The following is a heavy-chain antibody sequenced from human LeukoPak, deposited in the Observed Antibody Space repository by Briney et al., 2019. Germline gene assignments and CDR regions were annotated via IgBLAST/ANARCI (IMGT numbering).Heavy chain of an antibody. D-gene: IGHD5/OR15-5a*01. J-gene: IGHJ4*02. V-gene: IGHV4-61*02. CDR2: IYTSGST. CDR1: GNSISSGDNY. CDR3: ARGLVSTDSGFDY. Sequence: SETLSLTCTVSGNSISSGDNYWSWIRQPAGKGLEWIGRIYTSGSTNYNPSLKSRVTISLDTSKNQFSLKLTSVTAADTAVYYCARGLVSTDSGFDYWGQGTLVTVSS.